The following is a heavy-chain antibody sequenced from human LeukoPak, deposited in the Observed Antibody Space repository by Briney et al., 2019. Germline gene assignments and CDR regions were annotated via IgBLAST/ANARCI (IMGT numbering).Heavy chain of an antibody. V-gene: IGHV3-23*01. CDR1: GFTFSSYA. CDR2: ISGSGGST. J-gene: IGHJ6*02. CDR3: AKLTLFSANYYYYGMDV. Sequence: GGSLRLSCAASGFTFSSYAMSWGRQAPGKGLEWVSAISGSGGSTYYADSVKGRFTISRDNSKNTLYLQMNSLRAEDTAVYYCAKLTLFSANYYYYGMDVWGQGTTVTVSS. D-gene: IGHD1-14*01.